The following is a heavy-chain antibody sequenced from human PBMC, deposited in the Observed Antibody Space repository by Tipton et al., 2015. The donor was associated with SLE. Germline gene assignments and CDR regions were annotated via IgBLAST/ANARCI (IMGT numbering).Heavy chain of an antibody. CDR2: IHYSGCT. CDR1: GGSINGHF. V-gene: IGHV4-59*11. D-gene: IGHD6-13*01. Sequence: TLSLTCTVSGGSINGHFWSWIRQPPGKGLEWIGNIHYSGCTKYNPSLLSRVTISVDTSNNHFSLELSSVTAADTAVYYCARDITAPGDFLYFDFWGQGILVTVSS. J-gene: IGHJ4*02. CDR3: ARDITAPGDFLYFDF.